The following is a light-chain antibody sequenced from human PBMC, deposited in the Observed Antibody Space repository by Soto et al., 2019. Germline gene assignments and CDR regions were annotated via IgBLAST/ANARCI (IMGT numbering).Light chain of an antibody. V-gene: IGKV1-33*01. CDR3: QQYDNRPALT. Sequence: DIQMTPSTSSLSASVGARVTITWQASQDISNYLNWYQQKPGKAPKLLIYDASNLETGVPSRFSRGGSGTDFTFTISSLQPEDIAAYYCQQYDNRPALTFGGGTKVDIK. J-gene: IGKJ4*01. CDR1: QDISNY. CDR2: DAS.